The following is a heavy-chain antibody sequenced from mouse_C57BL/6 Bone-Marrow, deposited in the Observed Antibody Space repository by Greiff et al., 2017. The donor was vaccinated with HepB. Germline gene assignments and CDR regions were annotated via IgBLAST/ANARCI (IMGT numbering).Heavy chain of an antibody. J-gene: IGHJ3*01. Sequence: EVQLQESGGDLVKPGGSLKLSCAASGFTFSSYGMSWVRQTPDKRLEWVATISSGGSYTYYPDSVKGRFTISRDNAKNTLYLQMSSLKSEDTAMYYCARSYYSSWFAYWGQGTLVTVSA. D-gene: IGHD2-12*01. CDR2: ISSGGSYT. CDR1: GFTFSSYG. CDR3: ARSYYSSWFAY. V-gene: IGHV5-6*01.